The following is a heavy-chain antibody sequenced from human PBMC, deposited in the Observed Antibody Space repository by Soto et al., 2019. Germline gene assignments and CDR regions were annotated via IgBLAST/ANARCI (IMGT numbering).Heavy chain of an antibody. D-gene: IGHD5-12*01. CDR2: LHHGGST. Sequence: QVLLQESGPGLVKPSETLSLTCDVSRYSINNNNWWSWVRQPPGGGLEWIGELHHGGSTNYNPSLESRVTFSVDISKNQFCLKLSSVTAADTAVYYCTKNSAYALDYWGQGTLVTVSS. V-gene: IGHV4-4*02. CDR1: RYSINNNNW. J-gene: IGHJ4*02. CDR3: TKNSAYALDY.